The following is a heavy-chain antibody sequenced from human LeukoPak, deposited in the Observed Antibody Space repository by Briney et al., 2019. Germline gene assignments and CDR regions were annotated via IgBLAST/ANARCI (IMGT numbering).Heavy chain of an antibody. CDR2: VNPNNGGS. CDR1: GYTFTAYY. CDR3: ACRYCASSNCDNIAFDI. J-gene: IGHJ3*02. Sequence: ASVTVSCKASGYTFTAYYIHWVRQAPGQGLEWMGWVNPNNGGSNHAQKFQGGVTLNTDTSITTASMELDRLSSDDTAVYYCACRYCASSNCDNIAFDIWGQGTMVTVSS. V-gene: IGHV1-2*02. D-gene: IGHD2-2*01.